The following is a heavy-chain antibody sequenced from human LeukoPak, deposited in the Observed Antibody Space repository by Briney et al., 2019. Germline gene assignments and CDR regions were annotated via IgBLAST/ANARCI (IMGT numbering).Heavy chain of an antibody. D-gene: IGHD5-18*01. CDR1: GFTFSNAW. CDR3: TVRTIGYSYGYGFDY. V-gene: IGHV3-15*01. J-gene: IGHJ4*02. Sequence: GGSLRLSCAASGFTFSNAWMSWVRQAPGKGLEWVGCIKSKTDGGTTDYAAPVKGRFTISRDDSKNTLYLQMNSLKTEDTAVYYCTVRTIGYSYGYGFDYWGQGTLVTVSS. CDR2: IKSKTDGGTT.